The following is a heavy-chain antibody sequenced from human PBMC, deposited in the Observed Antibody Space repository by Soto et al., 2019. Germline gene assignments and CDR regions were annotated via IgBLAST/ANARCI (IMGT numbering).Heavy chain of an antibody. CDR1: GIPVSSNY. D-gene: IGHD3-10*01. CDR3: ARDVPYYYASRMAV. CDR2: LHSGGDT. V-gene: IGHV3-53*04. J-gene: IGHJ6*02. Sequence: EVQLVESGGGLVQPGGSLRLSCVASGIPVSSNYMTWVRQAPGKGLEWVSVLHSGGDTYYANSVKGRFTISRHDSTNTVFLQMNSRTAEDTAVYYCARDVPYYYASRMAVWGQGTTVNVSS.